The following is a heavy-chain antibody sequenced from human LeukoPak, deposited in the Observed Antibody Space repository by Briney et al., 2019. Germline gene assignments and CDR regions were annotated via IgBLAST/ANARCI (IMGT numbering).Heavy chain of an antibody. CDR3: AKDGAPRGGSGTRPGPPYYYFGMDV. V-gene: IGHV1-8*03. J-gene: IGHJ6*02. CDR2: MNPNSGNT. CDR1: GYTFTSYD. Sequence: GASVKVSCKASGYTFTSYDINWVRQATGQGLEWMGWMNPNSGNTGYAQKFQGRVTITRNTSISTAYMELSSLRSEDTAVYYCAKDGAPRGGSGTRPGPPYYYFGMDVWGQGTTVTVSS. D-gene: IGHD3-10*01.